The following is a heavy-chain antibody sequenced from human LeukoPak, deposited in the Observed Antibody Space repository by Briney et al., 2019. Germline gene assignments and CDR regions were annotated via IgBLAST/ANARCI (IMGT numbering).Heavy chain of an antibody. CDR3: AKRGVVIRVILGGFHKEAYYFDS. Sequence: GGSLRLSCAVSGFTLSNYAMSWVRQAPGEGLEWVAGISGSGGGTNYADSVKGRFTISRDNSKNTLYLQMNSLRAEDTAVYFCAKRGVVIRVILGGFHKEAYYFDSWGQGALGTVTS. D-gene: IGHD3-10*01. V-gene: IGHV3-23*01. CDR2: ISGSGGGT. J-gene: IGHJ4*02. CDR1: GFTLSNYA.